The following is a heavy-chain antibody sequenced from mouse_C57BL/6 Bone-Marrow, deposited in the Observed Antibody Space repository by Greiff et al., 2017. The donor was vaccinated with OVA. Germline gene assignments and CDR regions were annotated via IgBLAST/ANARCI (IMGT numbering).Heavy chain of an antibody. D-gene: IGHD1-1*01. CDR3: ARDYYGSSYCWYFDV. J-gene: IGHJ1*03. Sequence: QVQLQQPGAELVMPGASVKLSCKASGYTFTSYWMHWVKQRPGQGLEWIGEIDPSDSYTNYNQKFKGKSTLTVDKSSSPAYMQLSSLTSDGSAVYYCARDYYGSSYCWYFDVWGTGTTVTVSS. V-gene: IGHV1-69*01. CDR2: IDPSDSYT. CDR1: GYTFTSYW.